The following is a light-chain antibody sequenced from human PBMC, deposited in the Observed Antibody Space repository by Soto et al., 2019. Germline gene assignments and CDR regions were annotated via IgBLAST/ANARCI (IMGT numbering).Light chain of an antibody. J-gene: IGLJ1*01. CDR3: CSYTTSNTRQIV. V-gene: IGLV2-14*01. Sequence: QSALTQPASGAGAPGQASTISCTGTSSDGGGYNYVSWYQQQPGKAPKFMIYDVSNRPSGVSNRFSGSKSGNTASLTISGLQAEDEADYYCCSYTTSNTRQIVFGTGTKVTVL. CDR1: SSDGGGYNY. CDR2: DVS.